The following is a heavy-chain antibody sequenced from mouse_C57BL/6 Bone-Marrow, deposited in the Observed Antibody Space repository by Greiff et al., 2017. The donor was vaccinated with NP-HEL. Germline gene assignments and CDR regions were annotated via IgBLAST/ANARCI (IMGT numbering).Heavy chain of an antibody. CDR3: ARVPSYYYGSSYVWYCDV. V-gene: IGHV1-59*01. Sequence: QVQLQQPGAELVRPGTSVKLSCKASGYTFTSYWMHWVKQRPGQGLEWIGVIDPSDSYTNYNQKFKGKATLTVDTSSSPAYMQRSSLTSEDSAVYYCARVPSYYYGSSYVWYCDVGGTGTTVTVSS. CDR1: GYTFTSYW. J-gene: IGHJ1*03. CDR2: IDPSDSYT. D-gene: IGHD1-1*01.